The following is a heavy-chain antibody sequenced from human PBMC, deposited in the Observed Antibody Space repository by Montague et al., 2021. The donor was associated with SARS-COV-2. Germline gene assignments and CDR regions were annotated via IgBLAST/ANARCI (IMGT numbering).Heavy chain of an antibody. CDR1: GDSVSSNSAT. Sequence: SGDSVSSNSATWNWVRQSPSRGLEWLGRTYYRSKWYNDYAVSVRGRVTINQDTSKNQFSLQLNSVTPEDTAIYYCTSGREGNYNVMDVWGQGTTVTVSS. J-gene: IGHJ6*02. D-gene: IGHD1-1*01. V-gene: IGHV6-1*01. CDR3: TSGREGNYNVMDV. CDR2: TYYRSKWYN.